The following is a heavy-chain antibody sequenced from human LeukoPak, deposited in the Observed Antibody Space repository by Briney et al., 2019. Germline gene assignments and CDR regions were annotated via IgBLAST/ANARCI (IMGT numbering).Heavy chain of an antibody. V-gene: IGHV4-34*01. J-gene: IGHJ3*02. CDR1: GGSFSGYY. Sequence: SETLSLSCAVYGGSFSGYYWSWIRQPPGKGLEWIGEINHSGSTNYNPSLKSRVTTSVDTSKNQFSLKLSSVTAADTAVYYCARGSPYYDFWSGYHRDAFDIWGQGTMVTVSS. D-gene: IGHD3-3*01. CDR3: ARGSPYYDFWSGYHRDAFDI. CDR2: INHSGST.